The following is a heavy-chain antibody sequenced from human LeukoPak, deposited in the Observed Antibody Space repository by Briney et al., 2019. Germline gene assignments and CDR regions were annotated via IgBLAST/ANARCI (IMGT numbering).Heavy chain of an antibody. CDR2: IYYSGST. CDR1: GGSISSSSYY. J-gene: IGHJ4*02. D-gene: IGHD3-10*01. CDR3: ASGTSVDFDY. Sequence: PSETLSLTCTVSGGSISSSSYYWGWIRQPPGKGLEWIGSIYYSGSTYYNPSLKSRVIISVDTSKNQFSLKLSSVTAADTAVYYCASGTSVDFDYWGQGTLVTVSS. V-gene: IGHV4-39*07.